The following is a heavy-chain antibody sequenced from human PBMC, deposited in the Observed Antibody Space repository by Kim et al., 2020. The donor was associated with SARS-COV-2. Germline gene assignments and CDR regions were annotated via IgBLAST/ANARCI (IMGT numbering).Heavy chain of an antibody. D-gene: IGHD6-19*01. Sequence: SETLSLTCTVSGGSISSYYWSWIRQPPGKGLEWIGYIYYSGSTNYNPSLKSRVTISVDTSKNQFSLKLSSVTAADTAVYYCARVRAVAGSPDYWGQGTLVTVSS. CDR2: IYYSGST. J-gene: IGHJ4*02. CDR1: GGSISSYY. V-gene: IGHV4-59*01. CDR3: ARVRAVAGSPDY.